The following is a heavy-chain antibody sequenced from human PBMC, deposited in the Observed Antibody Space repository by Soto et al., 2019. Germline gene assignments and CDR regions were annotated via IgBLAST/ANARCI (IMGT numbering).Heavy chain of an antibody. CDR1: GYHFSNYA. V-gene: IGHV1-3*01. Sequence: QVQLVQSGAEVKKTGASVKVSCKASGYHFSNYAMHWVRQAPGQRLEWVGRINAVNGNTKYSEQFQDRFTIMRDTSPSTAYMALNSRRAEDTAVYYFATATTVATGCYFDLWRRGTLVTVS. D-gene: IGHD4-17*01. J-gene: IGHJ2*01. CDR3: ATATTVATGCYFDL. CDR2: INAVNGNT.